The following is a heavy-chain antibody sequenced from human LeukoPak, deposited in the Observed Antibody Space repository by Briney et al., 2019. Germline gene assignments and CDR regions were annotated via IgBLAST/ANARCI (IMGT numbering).Heavy chain of an antibody. J-gene: IGHJ6*03. V-gene: IGHV1-2*02. D-gene: IGHD6-13*01. Sequence: ASVKVSCKASGYTFIDNYLHWVRQAPGQGLEWMGWINPNSGGTTFAQKFQGRVTMTRDTSISTAYMELDRLTSGDTAIYYCARRELTPAGPGNYHYYYLDVWGKGTMLTVSS. CDR2: INPNSGGT. CDR3: ARRELTPAGPGNYHYYYLDV. CDR1: GYTFIDNY.